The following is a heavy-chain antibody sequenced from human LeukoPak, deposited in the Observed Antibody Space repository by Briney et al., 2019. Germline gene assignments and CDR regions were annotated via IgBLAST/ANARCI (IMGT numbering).Heavy chain of an antibody. CDR1: GFTFSSYT. Sequence: GGSLRLSCAASGFTFSSYTMNWVRQAPGKGLEWVSVIYSDGSTYYADSVKGRFTISRDNSKNTLYLQMNSLRAEDTAVYYCARVIAVRERAWFGELRLYYYSYIDVWGKGTTVTISS. CDR2: IYSDGST. CDR3: ARVIAVRERAWFGELRLYYYSYIDV. D-gene: IGHD3-10*01. V-gene: IGHV3-66*01. J-gene: IGHJ6*03.